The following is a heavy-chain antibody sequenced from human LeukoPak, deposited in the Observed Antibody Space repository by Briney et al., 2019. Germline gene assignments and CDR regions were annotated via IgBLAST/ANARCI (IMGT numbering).Heavy chain of an antibody. D-gene: IGHD1-26*01. CDR1: GGSISSYY. CDR3: ARVSRSGSYFGAFEI. Sequence: SKTLSLTCTVSGGSISSYYWSWIRQPPGKGLEWIGYIYYSGSTYYNPSLTSRVTISVDTSKNQFSLKLSSVTAADTAVYYCARVSRSGSYFGAFEIWGQGTMVTVSS. CDR2: IYYSGST. V-gene: IGHV4-59*12. J-gene: IGHJ3*02.